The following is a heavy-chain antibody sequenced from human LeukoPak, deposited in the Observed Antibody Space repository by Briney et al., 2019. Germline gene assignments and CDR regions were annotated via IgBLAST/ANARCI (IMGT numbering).Heavy chain of an antibody. Sequence: TGGSLRLSCAASGFTFSSYGMHWVRQAPGKGLEWVAVISYDGSNKYYADSVKGRFTISRDNSKNTLYLQMNSLRAEDTAVYYCAKARHYYDSSGYTDYWGQGTLVTVSS. CDR1: GFTFSSYG. V-gene: IGHV3-30*18. J-gene: IGHJ4*02. CDR2: ISYDGSNK. D-gene: IGHD3-22*01. CDR3: AKARHYYDSSGYTDY.